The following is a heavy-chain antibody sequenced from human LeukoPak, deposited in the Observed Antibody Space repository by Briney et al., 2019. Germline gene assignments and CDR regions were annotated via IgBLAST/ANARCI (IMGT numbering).Heavy chain of an antibody. CDR3: ARDRHYYDRYMDV. CDR1: GGSISSGSYY. D-gene: IGHD3-22*01. CDR2: IYTSGST. J-gene: IGHJ6*03. V-gene: IGHV4-61*02. Sequence: SETLSLTCTVSGGSISSGSYYWSWIRQPAGKGLEWIGRIYTSGSTNYNPSLKSRVTISVDTSKNQFSLKLSSVTAADTAVYYCARDRHYYDRYMDVWGKGTTVTVSS.